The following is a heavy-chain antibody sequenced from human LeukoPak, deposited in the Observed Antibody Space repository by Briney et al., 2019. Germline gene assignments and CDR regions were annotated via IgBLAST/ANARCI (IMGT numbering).Heavy chain of an antibody. J-gene: IGHJ6*03. CDR3: AREGRLAMVRGVRTRDYYYMDV. CDR1: GYTFTGYY. Sequence: ASVKVSCKASGYTFTGYYMHWVRQAPGQGLEWMGWINPNSGGTNYAQKFQGRVTMTRDTSISTAYMELSRLRSDDTAVYYCAREGRLAMVRGVRTRDYYYMDVWGKGTTVTVSS. CDR2: INPNSGGT. D-gene: IGHD3-10*01. V-gene: IGHV1-2*02.